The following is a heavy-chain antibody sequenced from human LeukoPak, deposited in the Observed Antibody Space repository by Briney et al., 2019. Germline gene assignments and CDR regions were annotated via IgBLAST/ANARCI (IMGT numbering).Heavy chain of an antibody. CDR3: ARGYSSGWFQKNYYMDV. V-gene: IGHV1-69*05. D-gene: IGHD6-19*01. Sequence: SVKVSCKASGGTFSSYAISWVRQALGQGLEWMGGIIPIFGTANYAQKFQGRVTITTDESTSTAYMELSSLRSEDTAVYYCARGYSSGWFQKNYYMDVWGKGTTVTVSS. CDR1: GGTFSSYA. CDR2: IIPIFGTA. J-gene: IGHJ6*03.